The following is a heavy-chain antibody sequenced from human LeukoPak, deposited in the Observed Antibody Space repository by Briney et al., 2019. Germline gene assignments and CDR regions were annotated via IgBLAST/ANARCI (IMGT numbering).Heavy chain of an antibody. J-gene: IGHJ3*02. Sequence: PGGSLRLSCAASGFTFSSHWMHWVRQAPGKGLVWVSRINSDESTTNYADSVKGRFTISRDNAKNTLYLQINSLRAEDTAVYYCARGRYSSSSGDHDAFDIWGQGTMVTVSS. CDR3: ARGRYSSSSGDHDAFDI. CDR1: GFTFSSHW. D-gene: IGHD6-6*01. CDR2: INSDESTT. V-gene: IGHV3-74*01.